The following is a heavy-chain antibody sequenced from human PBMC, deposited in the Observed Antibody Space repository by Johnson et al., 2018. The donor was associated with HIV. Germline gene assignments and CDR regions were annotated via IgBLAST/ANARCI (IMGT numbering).Heavy chain of an antibody. CDR2: ISFDGSEE. CDR1: GLNFSDYG. CDR3: VRGRIAMRGVDLRGGAFDI. Sequence: QVQLVESGGGVVQPGGSVRLSCAVSGLNFSDYGMHWVRQAPGKGLEWVAVISFDGSEEYYVDSVKGRFTISRDNSNNTLYLQMNSLRTEDTAVYFCVRGRIAMRGVDLRGGAFDIWGQVTMVTVSS. V-gene: IGHV3-30*03. J-gene: IGHJ3*02. D-gene: IGHD3-22*01.